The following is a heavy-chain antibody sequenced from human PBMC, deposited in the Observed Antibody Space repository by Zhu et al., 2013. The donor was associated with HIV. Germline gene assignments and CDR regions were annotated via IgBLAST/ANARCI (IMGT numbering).Heavy chain of an antibody. D-gene: IGHD2-2*01. J-gene: IGHJ4*02. CDR3: ILGYCSTTTCSYFDY. CDR1: GYTFSSSY. CDR2: INPSGGST. Sequence: VQLVQSGAEVKKPGASVKVSCKASGYTFSSSYIHWVRQAPGQGLEWMGIINPSGGSTSYSQKFQGRVTMTRDTSTSTVYMHLSSLRSEDTAVYYCILGYCSTTTCSYFDYWGQGTLVTVSS. V-gene: IGHV1-46*01.